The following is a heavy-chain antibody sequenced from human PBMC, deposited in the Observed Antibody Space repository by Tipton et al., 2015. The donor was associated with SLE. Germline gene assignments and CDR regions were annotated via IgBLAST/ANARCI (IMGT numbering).Heavy chain of an antibody. CDR2: ISTSANTI. J-gene: IGHJ3*02. D-gene: IGHD5-12*01. Sequence: SGAEVKKPGESLKISCKASDYSFTNYWIGWVRHMPGKGLEWVSYISTSANTIYYADSVKGRFTISRDSAKNSLYLQMNTLRTEDTAVYFCARGASALDIWGQGTMVTVSS. CDR1: DYSFTNYW. CDR3: ARGASALDI. V-gene: IGHV3-11*01.